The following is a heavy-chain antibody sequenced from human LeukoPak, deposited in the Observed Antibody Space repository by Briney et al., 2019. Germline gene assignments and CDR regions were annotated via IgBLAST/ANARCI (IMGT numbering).Heavy chain of an antibody. CDR3: ARGVVIAPQTFDY. J-gene: IGHJ4*02. Sequence: SETLSLTCTVSGESIRGFYWTWIRQPPGKGLEWIGYIYYSGSTNYNPSLKSRVTISVETSKNQFSLKLSSVTAADTAVYYCARGVVIAPQTFDYWGQGTLVTVSS. V-gene: IGHV4-59*01. CDR2: IYYSGST. CDR1: GESIRGFY. D-gene: IGHD2-21*01.